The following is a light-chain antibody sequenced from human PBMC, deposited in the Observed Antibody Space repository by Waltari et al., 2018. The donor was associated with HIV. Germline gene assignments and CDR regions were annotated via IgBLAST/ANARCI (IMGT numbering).Light chain of an antibody. CDR2: KDN. V-gene: IGLV3-25*03. Sequence: YELTQPPSVSVSPGQTARITCSGDALPDQFAHWYQQRPGQAPILLIFKDNKRPAGIPCRFSGSSSGTTVTLTISGVQAEDEADYYCQSADSSGALGVFGGGTKLTVL. CDR3: QSADSSGALGV. J-gene: IGLJ2*01. CDR1: ALPDQF.